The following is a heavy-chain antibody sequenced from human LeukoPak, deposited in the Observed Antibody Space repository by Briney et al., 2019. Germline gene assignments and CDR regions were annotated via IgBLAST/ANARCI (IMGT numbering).Heavy chain of an antibody. CDR3: ARDAGLSYGFDY. V-gene: IGHV3-53*01. CDR1: GFTVSSNY. Sequence: PGGSLRLSCAASGFTVSSNYMSWVRQAPGKGLEWVSVIYSGGSTYYADSVKGRFTISRNNSKNTLYLQMNSLRAEDTAVYYCARDAGLSYGFDYWGQGTLVTVFS. J-gene: IGHJ4*02. CDR2: IYSGGST. D-gene: IGHD5-18*01.